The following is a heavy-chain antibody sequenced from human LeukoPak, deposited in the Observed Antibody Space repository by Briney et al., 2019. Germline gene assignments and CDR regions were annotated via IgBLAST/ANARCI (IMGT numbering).Heavy chain of an antibody. D-gene: IGHD3-10*01. CDR2: INPNSGGT. V-gene: IGHV1-2*02. Sequence: GASVKVSCKASGYTFTGYYMHWVRQAPGQGLEWMGWINPNSGGTNYAQKFQGRVTMTRDTSISTAYMELSRLRSDDTAVYYCARDPGRYYYGSGGRKNWFDPWGQGTLVTVSS. CDR1: GYTFTGYY. CDR3: ARDPGRYYYGSGGRKNWFDP. J-gene: IGHJ5*02.